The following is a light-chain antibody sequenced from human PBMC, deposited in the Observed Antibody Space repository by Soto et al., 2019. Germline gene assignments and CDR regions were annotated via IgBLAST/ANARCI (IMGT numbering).Light chain of an antibody. CDR1: QSVSSN. CDR2: GAS. CDR3: QQDNNWLRT. Sequence: EIVMTQSPATLSVSPGERATLSCRASQSVSSNLAWYQQKPGQAPRLLIYGASTRATGIPARFSGSGSGTEFTLTISSLQSEDFAVYYCQQDNNWLRTFGQGTRLEMK. J-gene: IGKJ5*01. V-gene: IGKV3-15*01.